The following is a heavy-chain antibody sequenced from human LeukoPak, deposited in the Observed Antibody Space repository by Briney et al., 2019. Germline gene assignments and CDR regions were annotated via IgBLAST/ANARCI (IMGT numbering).Heavy chain of an antibody. CDR2: VSGSAGRT. V-gene: IGHV3-23*01. J-gene: IGHJ6*03. D-gene: IGHD2-8*02. Sequence: GGSLRLSCAASGFTFSSFAMTWVRQAPGKGLEWVSTVSGSAGRTDYADSVKGRFTISRDNLKNTLYLQMNGLRAEDTAVYCCAKNRGHCVDGVCHNYYMDVWGRGTTVTVPS. CDR1: GFTFSSFA. CDR3: AKNRGHCVDGVCHNYYMDV.